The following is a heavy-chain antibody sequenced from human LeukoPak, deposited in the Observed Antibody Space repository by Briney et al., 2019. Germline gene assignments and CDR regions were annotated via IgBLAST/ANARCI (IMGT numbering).Heavy chain of an antibody. V-gene: IGHV3-21*01. CDR2: ISSSSSYI. D-gene: IGHD6-13*01. CDR3: ARGYSSSWTLYY. Sequence: PGGSLRLSCAASGFTFSSYAMNWVRQAPGKGLEWVSSISSSSSYIYYADSVKGRFTISRDNAKNSLYLQMNSLRAEDTAVYYCARGYSSSWTLYYWGQGTLVTVSS. CDR1: GFTFSSYA. J-gene: IGHJ4*02.